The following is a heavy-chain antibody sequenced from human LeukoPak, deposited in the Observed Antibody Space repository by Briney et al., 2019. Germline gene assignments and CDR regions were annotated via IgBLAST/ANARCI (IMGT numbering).Heavy chain of an antibody. CDR1: RDSISSYY. D-gene: IGHD3-22*01. J-gene: IGHJ4*02. V-gene: IGHV4-59*01. CDR2: IYYSGST. Sequence: SETLSLTCTVSRDSISSYYWSWLRQPPGQGLEWVGYIYYSGSTDYNPSLKSRVNISVDTSKNQFSLKLSSVTAADTAVYYCARVRVSSGSHPWYFDYWGQGTLVTVSS. CDR3: ARVRVSSGSHPWYFDY.